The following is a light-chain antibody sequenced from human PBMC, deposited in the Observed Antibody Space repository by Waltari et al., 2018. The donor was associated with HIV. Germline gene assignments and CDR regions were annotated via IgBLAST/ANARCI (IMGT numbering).Light chain of an antibody. Sequence: QSVLTQPPSASGTPGQRVTISCSGSNSNIGSNAVSWYQQFPGTAPKLVIYSSSYRPSGVPDRFSGSRSGTSASLAISGLQSEDEAHYFCAAWDDNLTGWAFGGGTKMTVL. CDR2: SSS. V-gene: IGLV1-44*01. J-gene: IGLJ3*02. CDR1: NSNIGSNA. CDR3: AAWDDNLTGWA.